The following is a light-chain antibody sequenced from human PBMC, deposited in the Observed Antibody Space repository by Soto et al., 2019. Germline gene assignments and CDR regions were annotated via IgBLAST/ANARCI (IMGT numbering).Light chain of an antibody. Sequence: QSALTQPASVSGSPGQSITISCTGTSSDVGNYNYVSWYQLYPGKAPKLMVYMVSNRASGVSYRFSGSKSGNTASLTISGLQAEDEADYFATSLTSGSLYVFGTGTKGHR. CDR3: TSLTSGSLYV. CDR1: SSDVGNYNY. J-gene: IGLJ1*01. CDR2: MVS. V-gene: IGLV2-14*01.